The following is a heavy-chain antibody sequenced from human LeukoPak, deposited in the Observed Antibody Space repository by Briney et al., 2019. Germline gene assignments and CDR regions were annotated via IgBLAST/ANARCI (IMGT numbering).Heavy chain of an antibody. Sequence: SETLSLTCAVYGGSFSGYYWSWIRQPPGEGLEWIGEINHSGSTNYNPSLKSRVTISVDTSKNQFSLKLSSVTAADTAVYYCARRRKLLLYWFDPWGQGTLVTVSS. V-gene: IGHV4-34*01. CDR2: INHSGST. D-gene: IGHD2-15*01. J-gene: IGHJ5*02. CDR1: GGSFSGYY. CDR3: ARRRKLLLYWFDP.